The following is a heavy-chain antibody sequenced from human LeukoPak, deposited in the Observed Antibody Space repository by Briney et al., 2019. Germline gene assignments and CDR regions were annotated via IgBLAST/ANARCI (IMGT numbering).Heavy chain of an antibody. D-gene: IGHD3-16*02. V-gene: IGHV3-15*01. CDR3: TTGGYYDYVWGSYRYLDY. Sequence: GGSLRLSCAASGFTFSNAWMSWVRQAPGKGLEWVGRTKSKTDGGTTDYAAPVKGRFTISRDDSKNTLYLQMNSLKTEDTAVYYCTTGGYYDYVWGSYRYLDYWGQGTLVTVSS. CDR1: GFTFSNAW. J-gene: IGHJ4*02. CDR2: TKSKTDGGTT.